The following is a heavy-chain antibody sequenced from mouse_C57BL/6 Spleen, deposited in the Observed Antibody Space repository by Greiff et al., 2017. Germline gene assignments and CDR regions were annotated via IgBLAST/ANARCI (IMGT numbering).Heavy chain of an antibody. V-gene: IGHV7-3*01. Sequence: DVKLVESGGGLVQPGGSLSLSCAASGFTFTDYYMSWVRQPPGKALEWLGFIRNKANGYTTEYSSSVKGRFTISRDNSQSILYLQMNALRAEDSATYYCARYMGGYFDYWGQGTTLTVSS. D-gene: IGHD1-1*02. CDR2: IRNKANGYTT. CDR3: ARYMGGYFDY. CDR1: GFTFTDYY. J-gene: IGHJ2*01.